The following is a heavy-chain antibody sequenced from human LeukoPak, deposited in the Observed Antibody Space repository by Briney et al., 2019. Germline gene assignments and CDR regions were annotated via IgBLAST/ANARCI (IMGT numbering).Heavy chain of an antibody. CDR1: GGTFSSYA. D-gene: IGHD3-10*01. V-gene: IGHV1-69*06. J-gene: IGHJ5*02. CDR3: AGTNYYGSRSYYNVFRSSWFDP. CDR2: IIPIFGTA. Sequence: SVKVSCKASGGTFSSYAISWVRQAPGQGLEWMGGIIPIFGTANYAQKFQGRVTITADKSTSTAYMELSSLRSEDTAVYYCAGTNYYGSRSYYNVFRSSWFDPWGQGTLVTVSS.